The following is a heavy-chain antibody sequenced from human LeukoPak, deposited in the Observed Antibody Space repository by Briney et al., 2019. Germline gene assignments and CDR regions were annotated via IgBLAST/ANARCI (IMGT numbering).Heavy chain of an antibody. V-gene: IGHV4-39*07. CDR2: IYYSGST. D-gene: IGHD5-18*01. CDR1: GGSISSSSYY. Sequence: SETLSLTCTVSGGSISSSSYYWGWIRQPPGKGLEWIGSIYYSGSTYYNPSLKSRVTISVDTSKNQSSLKLSSVTAADTAVYYCARGARYSYGYYYYYMDVWGKGTTVTVSS. J-gene: IGHJ6*03. CDR3: ARGARYSYGYYYYYMDV.